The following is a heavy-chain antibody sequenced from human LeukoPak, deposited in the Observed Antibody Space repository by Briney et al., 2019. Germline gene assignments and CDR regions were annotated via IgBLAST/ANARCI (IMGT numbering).Heavy chain of an antibody. CDR2: THYRSKWYN. V-gene: IGHV6-1*01. CDR1: GDSVSSNSAA. CDR3: ASEPVHYYDSSGYFDY. J-gene: IGHJ4*02. D-gene: IGHD3-22*01. Sequence: SQTLSLTCAISGDSVSSNSAAWNWIRQSPSRGLEWLGRTHYRSKWYNDYAVSVKSRITINPDTSKNQFSLQLNSVTPEDTAVYYCASEPVHYYDSSGYFDYWGQGTLVTVSS.